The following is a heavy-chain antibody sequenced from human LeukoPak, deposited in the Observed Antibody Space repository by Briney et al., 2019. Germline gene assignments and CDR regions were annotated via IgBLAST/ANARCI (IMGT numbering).Heavy chain of an antibody. CDR2: IYPGDSDT. D-gene: IGHD6-13*01. V-gene: IGHV5-51*01. Sequence: GESLKISCKGSGYSFTSYWIGWVRQMPGKGLEWMGIIYPGDSDTRYSPSFQGQVTISADKSISTAYLQWSSLKASDTAMYYCARLPYSSSWYEGTHFDYWGQGTLVTVSS. J-gene: IGHJ4*02. CDR3: ARLPYSSSWYEGTHFDY. CDR1: GYSFTSYW.